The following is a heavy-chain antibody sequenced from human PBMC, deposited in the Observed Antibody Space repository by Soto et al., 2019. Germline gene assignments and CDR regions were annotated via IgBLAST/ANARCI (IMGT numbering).Heavy chain of an antibody. D-gene: IGHD2-8*01. Sequence: QVQLVESGGGVVQPGRSLRLSCAASGFTFSSYGMHWVRQAPGKGLEWVAVIWYDGSNKYYADSVKGRFTISRDNSKNTLSLQMNSLRAEDTAVYYCARDMYVGLDAFDIWGQGTMVTVSS. V-gene: IGHV3-33*01. CDR3: ARDMYVGLDAFDI. CDR2: IWYDGSNK. J-gene: IGHJ3*02. CDR1: GFTFSSYG.